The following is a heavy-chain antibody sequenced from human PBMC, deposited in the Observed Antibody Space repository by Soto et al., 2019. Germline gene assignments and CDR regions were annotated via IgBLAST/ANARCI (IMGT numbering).Heavy chain of an antibody. CDR2: IYPGDSDT. V-gene: IGHV5-51*01. CDR3: AGGGVRGVITRTRDYYGMDV. Sequence: GQSLNSSCKGSGYSFTSYWIVWVRQMPGKGLECMGIIYPGDSDTIYSSSLQGQVTISADKSISTAYLQWSSLKASDTAMYYCAGGGVRGVITRTRDYYGMDVWGQRTTVTVSS. CDR1: GYSFTSYW. D-gene: IGHD3-10*01. J-gene: IGHJ6*02.